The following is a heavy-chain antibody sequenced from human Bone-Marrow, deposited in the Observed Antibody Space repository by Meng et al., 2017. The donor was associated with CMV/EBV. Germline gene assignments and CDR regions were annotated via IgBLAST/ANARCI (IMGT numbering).Heavy chain of an antibody. V-gene: IGHV1-46*01. J-gene: IGHJ4*02. CDR1: GYTFTSYY. CDR2: INPSGGST. Sequence: ASVKVSCKASGYTFTSYYMHWVRQAPGQGLEWMGVINPSGGSTSYAQKFQGRVTMTRDTSTSTVFMELNSLTAEDTAVYYSARDKYSNSYDRWGQGSLVTVSS. CDR3: ARDKYSNSYDR. D-gene: IGHD6-6*01.